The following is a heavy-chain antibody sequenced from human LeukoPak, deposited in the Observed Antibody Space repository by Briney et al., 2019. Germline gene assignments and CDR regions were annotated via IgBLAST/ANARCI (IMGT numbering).Heavy chain of an antibody. CDR3: ARVKGQYYGSGSYHNYYYYYYMDV. Sequence: GGSLRLSCAASGFTFSSYGMTWVRQAPGKGLEWVSYISSSSTIYYADSVKGRFTISRDNAKNSLYLQLNSLRAEDTAVYYCARVKGQYYGSGSYHNYYYYYYMDVWGKGTTVTISS. CDR1: GFTFSSYG. CDR2: ISSSSTI. D-gene: IGHD3-10*01. J-gene: IGHJ6*03. V-gene: IGHV3-48*01.